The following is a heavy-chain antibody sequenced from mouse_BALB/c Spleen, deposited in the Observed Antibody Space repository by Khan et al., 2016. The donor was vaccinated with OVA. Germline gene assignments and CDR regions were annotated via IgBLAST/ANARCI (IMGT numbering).Heavy chain of an antibody. CDR3: ARRRGGYYFDY. V-gene: IGHV1-4*02. CDR1: GYTFTSNT. CDR2: INPRSGYT. J-gene: IGHJ2*01. Sequence: QVQLQQSAAELARPGASVKMSCKASGYTFTSNTMHWVKQRPGQGLEWIGYINPRSGYTEYNQKCKDKTTLTADKSSSTAYMQLSSLTSEDSEVSYCARRRGGYYFDYWGQGTTLTVSS.